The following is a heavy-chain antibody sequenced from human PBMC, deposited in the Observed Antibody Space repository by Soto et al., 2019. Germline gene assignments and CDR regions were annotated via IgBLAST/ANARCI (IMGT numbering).Heavy chain of an antibody. Sequence: EVQLVESGGGLVKPGGSLRLSCAASGFTFSTHGMNWVRQAPGKGLEWVSSISSGSYIYYADSVKGRFAISRDNAKNSLYVQRNSLRAEDTAMYYCARRDNSGYYFFDSWGQGTLVTVSS. V-gene: IGHV3-21*01. CDR1: GFTFSTHG. D-gene: IGHD6-19*01. J-gene: IGHJ4*02. CDR3: ARRDNSGYYFFDS. CDR2: ISSGSYI.